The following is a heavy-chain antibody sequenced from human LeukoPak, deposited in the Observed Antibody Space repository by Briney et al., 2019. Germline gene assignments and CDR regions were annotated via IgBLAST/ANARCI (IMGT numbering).Heavy chain of an antibody. D-gene: IGHD3-9*01. V-gene: IGHV3-48*04. CDR2: FNSSSSSI. CDR3: AVTYYDILTGPGDFDI. J-gene: IGHJ3*02. CDR1: VFTFSIYS. Sequence: GGSLSLSCALSVFTFSIYSVNCVREAPGRGLEWVLYFNSSSSSIFYADSAKGRLSITSDNDKNSPYLQMISLRADDTALYYCAVTYYDILTGPGDFDIWGQGTMVTVSS.